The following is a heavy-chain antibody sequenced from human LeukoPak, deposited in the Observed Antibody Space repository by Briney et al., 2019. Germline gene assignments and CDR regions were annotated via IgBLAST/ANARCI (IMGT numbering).Heavy chain of an antibody. CDR3: ARRGNTAMVTRSGRFDY. Sequence: SETLSLTCTVSGGSISSSSYYWGWIRQPPGKGLEWIGEINHSGSTNYNPSLKSRVTISVDTSKNQFSLKLSSVTAADTAVYYCARRGNTAMVTRSGRFDYWGQGTLVTVSS. D-gene: IGHD5-18*01. V-gene: IGHV4-39*07. CDR1: GGSISSSSYY. J-gene: IGHJ4*02. CDR2: INHSGST.